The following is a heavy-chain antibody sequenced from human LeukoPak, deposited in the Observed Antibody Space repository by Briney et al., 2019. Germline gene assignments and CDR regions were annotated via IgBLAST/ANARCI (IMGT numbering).Heavy chain of an antibody. CDR1: GFTFSSYA. J-gene: IGHJ4*02. CDR3: ARDWNRSGPGLVLDY. D-gene: IGHD3-10*01. Sequence: GGSLRLSCAASGFTFSSYAMHWVRQAPGKGLEWVAVISYDGSNKYYADSVKGRFTISRDNSKNTLYLQMNSLRAEDTAVYYCARDWNRSGPGLVLDYWGQGTLVTVSS. CDR2: ISYDGSNK. V-gene: IGHV3-30*04.